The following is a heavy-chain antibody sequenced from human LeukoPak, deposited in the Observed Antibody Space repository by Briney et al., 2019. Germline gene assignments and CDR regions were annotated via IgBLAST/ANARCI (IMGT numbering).Heavy chain of an antibody. CDR1: GYTFTGYY. CDR2: INPNSGGT. D-gene: IGHD1-26*01. CDR3: ARGTDRGSYWTVFDY. V-gene: IGHV1-2*04. Sequence: GASVKVSCKASGYTFTGYYMHWVRQAPGQGLEWMGWINPNSGGTNYAQKFQGWVTMTRDTSISTAYMELSRLRSDDTAVYYCARGTDRGSYWTVFDYWGQGTLVTVSS. J-gene: IGHJ4*02.